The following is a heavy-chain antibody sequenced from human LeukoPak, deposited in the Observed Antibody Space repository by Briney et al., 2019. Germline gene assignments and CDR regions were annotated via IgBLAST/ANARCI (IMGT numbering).Heavy chain of an antibody. D-gene: IGHD6-6*01. CDR2: ISGSGGST. J-gene: IGHJ4*02. V-gene: IGHV3-23*01. CDR3: AKDRYSSSSVSGIFDY. Sequence: PGGSLRLSCAASGFTFSSYAMSWVHQAPGKGLEWVSAISGSGGSTYYADSVKGRFTISRDNSKNTLYLQMNSLRAEDTAVYYCAKDRYSSSSVSGIFDYWGQGTLVTVSS. CDR1: GFTFSSYA.